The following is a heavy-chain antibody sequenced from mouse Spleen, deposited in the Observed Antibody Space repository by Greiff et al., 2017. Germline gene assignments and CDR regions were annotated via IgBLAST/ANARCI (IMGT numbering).Heavy chain of an antibody. CDR1: GYAFSSYW. V-gene: IGHV1-80*01. D-gene: IGHD1-2*01. Sequence: QVQLKQSGAELVKPGASVKISCKASGYAFSSYWMNWVKQRPGKGLEWIGQIYPGDGDTNYNGKFKGKATLTADKSSSTAYMQLSSLTSEDSAVYFCARTHYYGYGYFDYWGQGTTLTVSS. CDR2: IYPGDGDT. CDR3: ARTHYYGYGYFDY. J-gene: IGHJ2*01.